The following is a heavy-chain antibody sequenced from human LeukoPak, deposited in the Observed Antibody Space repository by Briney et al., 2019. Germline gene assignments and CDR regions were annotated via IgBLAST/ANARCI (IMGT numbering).Heavy chain of an antibody. CDR3: AREQIGSYYYDSSGYGHYFDY. Sequence: ASVKVSCKASGYTFTGYYMHWVRQAPGQGLEWMGWINPNSGGTNYAQKLQGRVTMTRDTSISTAYMELSRLRSDDTAVYYCAREQIGSYYYDSSGYGHYFDYWGQGTLVTVSS. CDR1: GYTFTGYY. D-gene: IGHD3-22*01. CDR2: INPNSGGT. V-gene: IGHV1-2*02. J-gene: IGHJ4*02.